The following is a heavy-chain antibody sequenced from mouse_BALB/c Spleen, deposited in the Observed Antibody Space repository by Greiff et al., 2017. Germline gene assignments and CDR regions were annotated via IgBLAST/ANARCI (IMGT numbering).Heavy chain of an antibody. Sequence: VQLQESGAELARPGASVKLSCKASGYTFTSYWMQWVKQRPGQGLEWIGAIYPGDGDTRYTQKFKGKATLTADKSSSTAYMQLSSLASEDSAVYYCARYLANWDYAMGYGGQGTSVTVSA. CDR3: ARYLANWDYAMGY. D-gene: IGHD4-1*01. CDR2: IYPGDGDT. CDR1: GYTFTSYW. J-gene: IGHJ4*01. V-gene: IGHV1-87*01.